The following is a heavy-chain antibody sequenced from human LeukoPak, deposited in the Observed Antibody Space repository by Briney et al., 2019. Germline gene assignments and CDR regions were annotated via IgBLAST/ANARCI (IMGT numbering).Heavy chain of an antibody. CDR1: GYSFHTYW. Sequence: GESLTISCRGSGYSFHTYWIAWVRQMPGKGLEWMGIFFPGDSDARYSPSFHGQVTMSCDNSTRSAYLHWSTLQASDTATYFCARMETPLTGFYYYVDVWGTGTTVSVSS. CDR2: FFPGDSDA. V-gene: IGHV5-51*01. J-gene: IGHJ6*03. D-gene: IGHD3-9*01. CDR3: ARMETPLTGFYYYVDV.